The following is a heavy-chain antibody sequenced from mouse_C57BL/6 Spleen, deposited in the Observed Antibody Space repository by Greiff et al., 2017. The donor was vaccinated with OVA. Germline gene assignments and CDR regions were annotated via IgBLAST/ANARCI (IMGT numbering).Heavy chain of an antibody. CDR2: INPNNGGT. CDR1: GYTFTDYY. D-gene: IGHD3-3*01. V-gene: IGHV1-26*01. Sequence: VQLQQSGPELVKPGASVKISCKASGYTFTDYYMNWVKQSHGKSLEWIGDINPNNGGTSYNQEFKGKAKLTVDKSSSTAYMELRSLTSEDSAFYYCARSGRGQRYFDVWGTGTTVTVSS. CDR3: ARSGRGQRYFDV. J-gene: IGHJ1*03.